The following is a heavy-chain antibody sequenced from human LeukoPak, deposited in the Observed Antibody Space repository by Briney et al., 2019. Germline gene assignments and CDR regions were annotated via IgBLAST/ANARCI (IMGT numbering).Heavy chain of an antibody. J-gene: IGHJ4*02. V-gene: IGHV3-11*01. D-gene: IGHD4-23*01. CDR3: ARGARWAYYFDY. CDR1: GFTFSDYY. Sequence: GGSLRLSCTASGFTFSDYYVSWIRQTPGKGLEWLSYISTRDNTIQYADSVKGRFTISRDNANNSVFLQMNNLRAEDSAIYYCARGARWAYYFDYWGQGSLVTVSS. CDR2: ISTRDNTI.